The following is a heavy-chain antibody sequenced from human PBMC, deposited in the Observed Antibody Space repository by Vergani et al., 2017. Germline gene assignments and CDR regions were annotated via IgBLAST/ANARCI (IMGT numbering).Heavy chain of an antibody. J-gene: IGHJ5*02. Sequence: EVQLVESGGGLVQPGGSLRLSCAASGFTFSSYWMSWVRQAPGKGLEWVANIKQDGSEKYYVDSVKGRFTISRDNAKNSLYLKMNSLRAEDTAVYYCARDADSYYDILTGYYTAGGWFDPWGQGTLVTVSS. D-gene: IGHD3-9*01. CDR3: ARDADSYYDILTGYYTAGGWFDP. V-gene: IGHV3-7*01. CDR2: IKQDGSEK. CDR1: GFTFSSYW.